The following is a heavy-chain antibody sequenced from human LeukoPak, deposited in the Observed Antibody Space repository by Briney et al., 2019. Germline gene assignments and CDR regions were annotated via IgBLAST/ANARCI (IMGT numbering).Heavy chain of an antibody. Sequence: GGSLRLSGAASGFTFSSYSMNWVRQAPGKGLEWVANIKQDGSEKYYVDSVKGRFTISRDNAKNSLYLQMNSLRAEDTAVYYCARSFLWFTDAFDIWGQGTMVTVSS. CDR2: IKQDGSEK. J-gene: IGHJ3*02. CDR3: ARSFLWFTDAFDI. D-gene: IGHD3-10*01. CDR1: GFTFSSYS. V-gene: IGHV3-7*01.